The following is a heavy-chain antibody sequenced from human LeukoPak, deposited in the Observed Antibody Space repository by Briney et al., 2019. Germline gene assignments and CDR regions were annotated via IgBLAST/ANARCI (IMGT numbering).Heavy chain of an antibody. V-gene: IGHV1-69*04. CDR2: IIPILCIA. CDR1: GYTFTSYD. D-gene: IGHD6-19*01. J-gene: IGHJ4*02. Sequence: SVKVSCKASGYTFTSYDINWVRQATGQGLEWMGRIIPILCIANYAQKFQGRVTITADKSTSTAYMEPSSLRSEDTAVYYCARDLRIAVAGTFYYFDYWGQGTLVTVSS. CDR3: ARDLRIAVAGTFYYFDY.